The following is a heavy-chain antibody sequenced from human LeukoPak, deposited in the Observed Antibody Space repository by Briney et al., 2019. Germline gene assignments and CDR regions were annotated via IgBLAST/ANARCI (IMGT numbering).Heavy chain of an antibody. CDR1: GFTFSSYA. V-gene: IGHV3-64*01. CDR3: LYRYGGDPGDFDY. D-gene: IGHD2-21*02. J-gene: IGHJ4*02. CDR2: ISSNGGST. Sequence: GGSLRLSCAASGFTFSSYAMHWVRQAPGKGLEYVSAISSNGGSTYYANSVKGRFTISRDNSKNTLYLQMNSLRAEDTAVYYCLYRYGGDPGDFDYWGQGTLVTVSS.